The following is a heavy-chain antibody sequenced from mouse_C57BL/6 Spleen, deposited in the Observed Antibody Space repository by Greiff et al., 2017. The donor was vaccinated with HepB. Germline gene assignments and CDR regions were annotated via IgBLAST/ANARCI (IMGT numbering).Heavy chain of an antibody. Sequence: VQLQQSGAELVRPGASVKLSCKASGYTFTDYYINWVEQRPGQGLEWIARIYPGSGNTYYNEKFKGKATLTAEKTSSTAYMQLSSLTSEDSAVYFCARGLYDGFSFAYWGQGTLVTVSA. D-gene: IGHD2-3*01. CDR3: ARGLYDGFSFAY. CDR1: GYTFTDYY. J-gene: IGHJ3*01. CDR2: IYPGSGNT. V-gene: IGHV1-76*01.